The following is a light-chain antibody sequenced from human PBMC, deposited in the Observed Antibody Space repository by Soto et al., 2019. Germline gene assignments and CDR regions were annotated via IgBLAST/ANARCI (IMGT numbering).Light chain of an antibody. V-gene: IGLV1-47*01. CDR1: SSNIGSKY. J-gene: IGLJ3*02. CDR3: AAWDDSLSGRV. Sequence: QSVLTQPPSASGTPGQRVTISCSGSSSNIGSKYVYWYQQLPGTAPKLLIYRNNQRPSGVPDRFSGSKSGTSASLAISGLRCEDEADYYCAAWDDSLSGRVFGGGTKLTVL. CDR2: RNN.